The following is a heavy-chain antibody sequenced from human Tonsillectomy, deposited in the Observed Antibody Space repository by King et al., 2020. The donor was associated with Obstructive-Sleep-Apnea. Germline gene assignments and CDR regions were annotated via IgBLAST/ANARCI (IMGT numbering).Heavy chain of an antibody. Sequence: VQLVESGGGVVQPGGSLRLSCAASGFTFSSFGMYWVRQAPDKGLEWVAFIRYDGSNKYYADSVKGRFTISRDNSKNTLYLQMNSLRAEDTAVYYCAKDRGGSYHINYYSYYGMDVWGQGTTVTVSS. J-gene: IGHJ6*02. V-gene: IGHV3-30*02. CDR1: GFTFSSFG. D-gene: IGHD1-26*01. CDR3: AKDRGGSYHINYYSYYGMDV. CDR2: IRYDGSNK.